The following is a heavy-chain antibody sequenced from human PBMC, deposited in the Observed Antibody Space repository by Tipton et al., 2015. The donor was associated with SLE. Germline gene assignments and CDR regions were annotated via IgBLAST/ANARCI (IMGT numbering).Heavy chain of an antibody. CDR1: GASISTSY. V-gene: IGHV4-59*08. Sequence: TLSLTCTVSGASISTSYWTWIRQSPGKGLEWIGHIYDSGSTNYNPSLNSRVTISVDTSKNQFSLKLSSVTAADTAVYYCARQGGNHYYWGQGTLVTVSS. CDR2: IYDSGST. CDR3: ARQGGNHYY. D-gene: IGHD4-23*01. J-gene: IGHJ4*02.